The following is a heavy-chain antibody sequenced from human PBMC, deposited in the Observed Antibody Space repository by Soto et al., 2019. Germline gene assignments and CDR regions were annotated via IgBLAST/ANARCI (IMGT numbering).Heavy chain of an antibody. J-gene: IGHJ6*02. CDR2: IIPIFGTA. CDR1: GGTFSSYA. V-gene: IGHV1-69*13. D-gene: IGHD3-10*01. CDR3: ARESGSGRSGYYYYGMDV. Sequence: ASVKVSCKASGGTFSSYAISWVRQAPGQGLEWMGGIIPIFGTANYAQKFQGRVTITADESTSTAYMELSSLRSEDTAVYYCARESGSGRSGYYYYGMDVWGQGTTVTVSS.